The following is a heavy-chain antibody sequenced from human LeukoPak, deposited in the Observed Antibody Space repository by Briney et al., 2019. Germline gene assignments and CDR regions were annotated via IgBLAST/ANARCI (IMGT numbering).Heavy chain of an antibody. CDR2: MNPHSDNT. CDR3: ARTKNYDILTGYFLNWFDP. D-gene: IGHD3-9*01. CDR1: GYTFNFYD. Sequence: ASVKVSCKASGYTFNFYDIHWVRQAAGQGLEWMGWMNPHSDNTGYAQKFLGRITLTRNTSTSVAYMELRSLRSDDTAVYYCARTKNYDILTGYFLNWFDPWGQGTLVTVSS. J-gene: IGHJ5*02. V-gene: IGHV1-8*03.